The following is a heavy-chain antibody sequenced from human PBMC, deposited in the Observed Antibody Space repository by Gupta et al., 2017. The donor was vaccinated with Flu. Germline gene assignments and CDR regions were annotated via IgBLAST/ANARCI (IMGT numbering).Heavy chain of an antibody. D-gene: IGHD4-11*01. CDR2: IDQSGGT. V-gene: IGHV4-34*01. J-gene: IGHJ5*02. Sequence: QVQFQQWGAGLLKPSETVSLTCAVYNASFSGFSCGWTRQPTGKGPERVGEIDQSGGTNYSTSLKSRLTMSVDTSKNQFARNLYTVTAADTAIYYCTRLGGFTVGYNWFDPWGQGTLVTVSS. CDR1: NASFSGFS. CDR3: TRLGGFTVGYNWFDP.